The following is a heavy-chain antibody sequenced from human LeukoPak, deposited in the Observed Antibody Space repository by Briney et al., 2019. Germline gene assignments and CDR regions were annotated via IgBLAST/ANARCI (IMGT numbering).Heavy chain of an antibody. CDR3: ARDVRSGSPRDY. CDR1: GGSISSGGYY. Sequence: SETLSLTCSVSGGSISSGGYYWSWIRQPPGKGLEWIGYIYHSGSTYYNPSLKSRVTISVDRSKNQFSLKLSSVTAADTAVYYCARDVRSGSPRDYWGQGTLVTVSS. D-gene: IGHD3-16*02. J-gene: IGHJ4*02. V-gene: IGHV4-30-2*01. CDR2: IYHSGST.